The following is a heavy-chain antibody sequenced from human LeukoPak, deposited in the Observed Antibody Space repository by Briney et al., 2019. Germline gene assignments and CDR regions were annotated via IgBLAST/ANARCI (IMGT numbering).Heavy chain of an antibody. CDR1: GFIFDTHT. Sequence: GGSLRLSCTASGFIFDTHTLTWVRQAPGKGLEWVASISGSGDSTNYGDSVKGRFTISRDNFKRTVHLEMSNLRADDTAMYYCVRRAAARGMDFWGLGTTVIVSS. J-gene: IGHJ6*02. V-gene: IGHV3-23*01. CDR3: VRRAAARGMDF. D-gene: IGHD1-14*01. CDR2: ISGSGDST.